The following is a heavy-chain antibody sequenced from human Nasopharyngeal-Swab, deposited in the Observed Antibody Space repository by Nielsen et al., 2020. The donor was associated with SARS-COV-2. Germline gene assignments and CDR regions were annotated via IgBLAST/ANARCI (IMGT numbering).Heavy chain of an antibody. CDR2: ISWNGGSL. CDR1: GFAFDDYA. D-gene: IGHD3-10*01. Sequence: GGSLRLSCAASGFAFDDYAMHWVRQAPGKGLEWVSGISWNGGSLAYAGPVKGRFTISRDNAENSLYLQMNSLRPEDTAVYFCAKDSSVARGLDYWGQGALVTVSS. CDR3: AKDSSVARGLDY. J-gene: IGHJ4*02. V-gene: IGHV3-9*01.